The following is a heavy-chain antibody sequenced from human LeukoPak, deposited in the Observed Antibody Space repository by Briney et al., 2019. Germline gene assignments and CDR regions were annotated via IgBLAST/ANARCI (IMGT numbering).Heavy chain of an antibody. Sequence: PSETLSLTCAVYGGSFSGYYWSWIRQPPGKGLEWIGEINHSGSTNYNPSLKSRVTMSVDTSKNQFSLKLSSVTAADTALYYCAGGSGYYNFDYWGQGTLVTVSS. CDR1: GGSFSGYY. V-gene: IGHV4-34*01. CDR2: INHSGST. CDR3: AGGSGYYNFDY. D-gene: IGHD3-22*01. J-gene: IGHJ4*02.